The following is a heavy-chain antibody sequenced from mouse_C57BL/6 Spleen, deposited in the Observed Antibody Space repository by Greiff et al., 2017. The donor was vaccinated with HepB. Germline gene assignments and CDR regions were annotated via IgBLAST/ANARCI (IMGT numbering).Heavy chain of an antibody. CDR1: GYSFTDYN. D-gene: IGHD1-1*01. CDR3: ARREAYGSPAWFAY. Sequence: QLQESGPELVKPGASVKISCKASGYSFTDYNMNWVKQSNGKSLEWIGVINPNYGTTSYNQKFKGKATLTVDQSSSTAYMQLNSLTSEDSAVYYCARREAYGSPAWFAYWGQGTLVTVSA. J-gene: IGHJ3*01. CDR2: INPNYGTT. V-gene: IGHV1-39*01.